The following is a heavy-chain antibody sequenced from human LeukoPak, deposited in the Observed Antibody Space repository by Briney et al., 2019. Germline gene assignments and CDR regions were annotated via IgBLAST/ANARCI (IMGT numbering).Heavy chain of an antibody. CDR3: ARGRKPAYAIPSYYYYYMDV. Sequence: PSETLSLTCTVSGGSISSSSYYWGWIRQPPGKGLEWIGSIYYSGSTYYNPSLKSRVTISVDTSKNQFSLKLSSVTAADTAVYYCARGRKPAYAIPSYYYYYMDVWGKGTTVTVSS. V-gene: IGHV4-39*01. CDR1: GGSISSSSYY. D-gene: IGHD2-8*01. CDR2: IYYSGST. J-gene: IGHJ6*03.